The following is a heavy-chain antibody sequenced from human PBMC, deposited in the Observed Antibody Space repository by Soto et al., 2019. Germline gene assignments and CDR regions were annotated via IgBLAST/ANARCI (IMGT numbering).Heavy chain of an antibody. CDR1: GFTFSSSG. D-gene: IGHD6-19*01. V-gene: IGHV3-30*18. CDR3: ANDLWAVGGPHDY. CDR2: ISYDGSDK. Sequence: QVQLVESGGGVVQPGRSLRLSCAASGFTFSSSGMHWVRQAPGKGLEWVAVISYDGSDKYYTGSVKGRFTISRDNSKNTLYLQMNSLRAEDAAVYYCANDLWAVGGPHDYWGQGTLVTVSS. J-gene: IGHJ4*02.